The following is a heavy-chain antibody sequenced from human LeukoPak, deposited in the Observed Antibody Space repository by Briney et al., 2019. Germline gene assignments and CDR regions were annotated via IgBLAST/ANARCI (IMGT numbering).Heavy chain of an antibody. Sequence: ASVKVSCKASGYTFTSYGISWVRQAPGQGLEWMGWITAYNGNRLYAQRFQGRITLTTDTSTSTSYMELRSLEYDDTAIYYCARDNDKVVDHWGQGTLVTVSS. V-gene: IGHV1-18*01. CDR1: GYTFTSYG. D-gene: IGHD1-1*01. CDR3: ARDNDKVVDH. CDR2: ITAYNGNR. J-gene: IGHJ4*01.